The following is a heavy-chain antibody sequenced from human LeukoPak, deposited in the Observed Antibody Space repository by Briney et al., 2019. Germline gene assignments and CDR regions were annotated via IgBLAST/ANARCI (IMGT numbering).Heavy chain of an antibody. Sequence: SETLSLTCAVYGVSFKGYYWSWIGHPPGETLEWIGYIYYSGSTNYNPSLKSRVTISVDTSKNQFSLKLSSVTAADTAVYYCARAPKKDAFDIWGQGTMVTVSS. CDR2: IYYSGST. CDR3: ARAPKKDAFDI. CDR1: GVSFKGYY. J-gene: IGHJ3*02. V-gene: IGHV4-59*13.